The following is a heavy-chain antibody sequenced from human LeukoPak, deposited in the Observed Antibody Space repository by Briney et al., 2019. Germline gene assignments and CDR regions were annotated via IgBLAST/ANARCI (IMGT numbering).Heavy chain of an antibody. D-gene: IGHD6-13*01. J-gene: IGHJ5*02. V-gene: IGHV1-2*02. CDR1: GYTFTGYY. CDR2: INPNSGGT. Sequence: GASVKVSCKASGYTFTGYYMHWVRQAPGQGLEWMGWINPNSGGTNYAQKFQGRVTMTRDTSISTAYMELSRLRSDDTAVYYCARPPAAAGTNWFDPWGQGTLVTVSS. CDR3: ARPPAAAGTNWFDP.